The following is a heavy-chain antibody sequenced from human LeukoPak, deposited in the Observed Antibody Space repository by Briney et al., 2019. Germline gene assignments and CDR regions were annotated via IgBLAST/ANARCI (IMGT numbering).Heavy chain of an antibody. CDR1: GGSINNYY. CDR2: ISYSGNT. CDR3: ARDSYTGNYFEDTFDI. J-gene: IGHJ3*02. D-gene: IGHD1-26*01. Sequence: PSETLSLTCTVSGGSINNYYWSWIRQPPGKGLEWIGHISYSGNTNYNSSLRSRVTTSVDTSNNQFSLRLSSVTAADTAVYYCARDSYTGNYFEDTFDIWGQGTMVTVSS. V-gene: IGHV4-59*01.